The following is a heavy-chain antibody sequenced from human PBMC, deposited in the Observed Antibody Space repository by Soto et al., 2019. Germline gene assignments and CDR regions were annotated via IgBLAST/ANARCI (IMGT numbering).Heavy chain of an antibody. Sequence: EVQLVESGGGLVQPGGSLRLSCAASGFTFSSYWMSWVRQAPGKGLEWVANIKQDGSEKYYVDSVKGRFTISRDNAKNSLYLQMNSLRAEDTAVYYCARGRIAANYYFDYWGQVTLVTVSS. CDR2: IKQDGSEK. J-gene: IGHJ4*02. V-gene: IGHV3-7*01. CDR1: GFTFSSYW. CDR3: ARGRIAANYYFDY. D-gene: IGHD6-6*01.